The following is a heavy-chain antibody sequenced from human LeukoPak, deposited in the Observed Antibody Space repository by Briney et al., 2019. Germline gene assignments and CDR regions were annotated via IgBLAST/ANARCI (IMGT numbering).Heavy chain of an antibody. CDR2: ISGSGDTT. D-gene: IGHD2-8*01. Sequence: GGSLRLSCSASGFPFSSYAMHWVRQAPGKGLEWVSGISGSGDTTHYADSVKGRFTISRDNSKNTIYLQMNSLRAEDTAVYYCAKGGRGYCSNGICSPRVVAAIDYWGQGILVTVSS. V-gene: IGHV3-23*01. CDR3: AKGGRGYCSNGICSPRVVAAIDY. CDR1: GFPFSSYA. J-gene: IGHJ4*02.